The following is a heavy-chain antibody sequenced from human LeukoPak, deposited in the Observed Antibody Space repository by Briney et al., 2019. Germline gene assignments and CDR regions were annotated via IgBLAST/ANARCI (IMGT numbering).Heavy chain of an antibody. J-gene: IGHJ4*02. CDR3: AREPRIVGATLSDY. Sequence: ASETLSLTCAVYGGSFSGYYWSWIRQPPGKGLEWIGEINHSGSTNYNPSLKSRVTISVDTSKNQFSLKLSSVTAADTAVYYCAREPRIVGATLSDYWGQGTLVTVSS. D-gene: IGHD1-26*01. CDR2: INHSGST. V-gene: IGHV4-34*01. CDR1: GGSFSGYY.